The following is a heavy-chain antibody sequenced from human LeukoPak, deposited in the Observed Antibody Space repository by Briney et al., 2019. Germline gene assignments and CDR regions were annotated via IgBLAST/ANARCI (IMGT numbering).Heavy chain of an antibody. V-gene: IGHV3-33*01. CDR2: VWSNGRTK. D-gene: IGHD6-6*01. Sequence: SCKASGYTFTGYYMHWVRQAPGMGLEWVAVVWSNGRTKYYADSVKGRFTISRDNSKNTVYLQMYSLRAEDTAVYYCAREGSSSPSWFDPWGQGTLVTVSS. J-gene: IGHJ5*02. CDR3: AREGSSSPSWFDP. CDR1: GYTFTGYY.